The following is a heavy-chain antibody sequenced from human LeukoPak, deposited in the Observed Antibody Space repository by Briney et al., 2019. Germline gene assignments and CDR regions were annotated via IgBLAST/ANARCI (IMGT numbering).Heavy chain of an antibody. CDR1: GFTFDDYA. CDR3: AKGVSDFWSGYNG. D-gene: IGHD3-3*01. CDR2: ISWNRGSI. J-gene: IGHJ4*02. V-gene: IGHV3-9*01. Sequence: GGSLRLSCAASGFTFDDYAMHWVRQVPGKGLEWVSGISWNRGSIGYADSVKGRFTISRDSAKNSLYLQMNSLRDEDTAVYYCAKGVSDFWSGYNGWGQGTLVTVSS.